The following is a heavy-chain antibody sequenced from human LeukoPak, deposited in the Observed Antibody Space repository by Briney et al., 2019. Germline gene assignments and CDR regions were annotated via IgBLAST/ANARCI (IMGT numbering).Heavy chain of an antibody. J-gene: IGHJ6*03. D-gene: IGHD2-2*01. CDR1: GFTFSSYW. V-gene: IGHV3-7*01. CDR3: ARDQGDIVVVPAASYYYYCYMDV. CDR2: IKQDGSEK. Sequence: PGGSLRLSCAASGFTFSSYWMSWVRQAPGKGLEWVANIKQDGSEKYYVDSVKGRFTISRDNAKNSLYLQMNSLRAEDTAVYYCARDQGDIVVVPAASYYYYCYMDVWGKGTTVTVSS.